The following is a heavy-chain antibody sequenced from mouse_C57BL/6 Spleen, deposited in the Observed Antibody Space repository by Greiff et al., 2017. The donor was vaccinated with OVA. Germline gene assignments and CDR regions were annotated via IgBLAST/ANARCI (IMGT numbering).Heavy chain of an antibody. CDR2: IDPSDSYT. D-gene: IGHD2-1*01. J-gene: IGHJ3*01. V-gene: IGHV1-69*01. Sequence: VQLQQPGAELVMPGASVKLSCKASGYTFTSYWMHWVKQRPGQGLEWIGEIDPSDSYTNYNQKFKGKSTLTVDKSSSTAYMQLSSLTSEDSAVYYCARSRGNYPFAYWGQGTLVTVSA. CDR3: ARSRGNYPFAY. CDR1: GYTFTSYW.